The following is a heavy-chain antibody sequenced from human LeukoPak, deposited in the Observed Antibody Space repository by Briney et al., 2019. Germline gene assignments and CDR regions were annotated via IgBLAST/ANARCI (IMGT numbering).Heavy chain of an antibody. Sequence: GGSLRLSCAASGFTLSDYWMSWVRQAPGKGLEWVANIKEDGSAKYYVDSVKGRFTVSRDNAKNSLYLQMDSLRAEDTAVYYCARYCRSESCYTTFDYWGQGTPVSDSS. J-gene: IGHJ4*02. CDR1: GFTLSDYW. V-gene: IGHV3-7*01. CDR3: ARYCRSESCYTTFDY. D-gene: IGHD2-15*01. CDR2: IKEDGSAK.